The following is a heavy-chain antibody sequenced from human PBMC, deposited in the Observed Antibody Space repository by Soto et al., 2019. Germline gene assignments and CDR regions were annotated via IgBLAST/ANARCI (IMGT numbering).Heavy chain of an antibody. CDR2: INPSGGST. CDR1: GYTFTSYY. D-gene: IGHD1-26*01. V-gene: IGHV1-46*01. CDR3: ARTRWELLSYYYYGMDD. Sequence: ASVKVSCKASGYTFTSYYMHWVRQAPGQGLEWMGIINPSGGSTSYAQKFQGRVTMTRDTSTSTVYMELSSLRSEDTAVYYCARTRWELLSYYYYGMDDWGQGTTVTVSS. J-gene: IGHJ6*02.